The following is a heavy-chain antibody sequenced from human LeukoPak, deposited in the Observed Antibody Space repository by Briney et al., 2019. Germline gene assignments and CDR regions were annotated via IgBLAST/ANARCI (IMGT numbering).Heavy chain of an antibody. D-gene: IGHD3-10*01. V-gene: IGHV3-30*18. CDR2: ISYDGSNK. Sequence: GGSLRLSCAASGFTFSNAWMSWVRQAPGKGLEWVAVISYDGSNKYYADSVKGRFTISRDNSKNTLYLQMNSLRAEDTAVYYCAKGSAYYYGSGSYNWFDPWGQGTLVTVSS. CDR1: GFTFSNAW. CDR3: AKGSAYYYGSGSYNWFDP. J-gene: IGHJ5*02.